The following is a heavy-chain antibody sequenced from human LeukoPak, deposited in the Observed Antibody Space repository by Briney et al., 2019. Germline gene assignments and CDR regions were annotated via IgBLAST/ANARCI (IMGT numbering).Heavy chain of an antibody. CDR1: GYTFTSYY. D-gene: IGHD3-22*01. Sequence: ASVKVSCKASGYTFTSYYMHWVRQAPGQGLEWMGIINPSGGSTSYAQKFQGRVTITTDESTSTAYMGLSSLRSEDTAVYYCARGGEANYYDTSGYYLYYYWGQGTLVTVSS. CDR3: ARGGEANYYDTSGYYLYYY. V-gene: IGHV1-46*01. CDR2: INPSGGST. J-gene: IGHJ4*02.